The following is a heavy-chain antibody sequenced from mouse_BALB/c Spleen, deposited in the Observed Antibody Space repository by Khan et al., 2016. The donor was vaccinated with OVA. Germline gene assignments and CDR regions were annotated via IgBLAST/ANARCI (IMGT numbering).Heavy chain of an antibody. V-gene: IGHV3-2*02. Sequence: EVQLQESGPGLVKPSQSLSLTCTVTGYSITSDYAWNWIRQFPGNKLEWMGYIKYSGSTNYNPYLKSRITITRDTSKNQLFLQLKSVTTEDTATDYCARSGTITTVGATDFDYWGQGTTLTVSS. J-gene: IGHJ2*01. CDR2: IKYSGST. D-gene: IGHD1-1*01. CDR1: GYSITSDYA. CDR3: ARSGTITTVGATDFDY.